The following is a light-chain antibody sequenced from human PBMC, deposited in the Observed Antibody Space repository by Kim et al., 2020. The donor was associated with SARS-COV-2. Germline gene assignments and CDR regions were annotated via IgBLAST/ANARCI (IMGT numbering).Light chain of an antibody. Sequence: GQRVTISCSGSTSNIGSKTISWYQHLPGTAPKLLIYSNNLRPSGVPDRFSASKAGTSASLAISGLKSEDEGDYYCATWDDSLSGPVFGGGTQLTVL. CDR3: ATWDDSLSGPV. J-gene: IGLJ3*02. CDR1: TSNIGSKT. CDR2: SNN. V-gene: IGLV1-44*01.